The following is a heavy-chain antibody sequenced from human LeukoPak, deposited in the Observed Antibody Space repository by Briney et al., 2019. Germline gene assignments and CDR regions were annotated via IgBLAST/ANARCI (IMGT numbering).Heavy chain of an antibody. D-gene: IGHD6-13*01. CDR2: ISPIFGSA. CDR1: GGTFNSYA. J-gene: IGHJ4*02. V-gene: IGHV1-69*01. Sequence: SSVKVSCKASGGTFNSYAISWVRQAPGQGLEWLGRISPIFGSAIYAQNFQGRVTITADAFTRTTYMELNSLRSEDTAIYYCARDFGIAPAGTGGWYFDYWGQGTLVTVSS. CDR3: ARDFGIAPAGTGGWYFDY.